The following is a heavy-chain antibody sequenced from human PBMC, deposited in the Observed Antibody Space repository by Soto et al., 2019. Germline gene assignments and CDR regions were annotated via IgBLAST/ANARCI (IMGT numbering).Heavy chain of an antibody. CDR3: VRLAGYCTGASWSGHYAMHV. V-gene: IGHV4-39*01. Sequence: QLQLQESGPGLVKPSETLSLTCSVSGGSISSRSYSWGWIRQPPGKGLEWIVTIYYSGSSNYDPSLKSRVTISVDTSKIQFSLKLSSVTAADTAVYYCVRLAGYCTGASWSGHYAMHVWGQGTTVTVSS. D-gene: IGHD2-8*02. CDR1: GGSISSRSYS. J-gene: IGHJ6*02. CDR2: IYYSGSS.